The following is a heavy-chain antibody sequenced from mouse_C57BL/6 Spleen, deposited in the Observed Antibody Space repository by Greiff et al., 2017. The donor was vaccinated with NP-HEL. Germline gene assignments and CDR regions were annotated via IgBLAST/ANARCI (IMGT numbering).Heavy chain of an antibody. J-gene: IGHJ4*01. CDR2: FHPYNDDT. V-gene: IGHV1-47*01. D-gene: IGHD2-5*01. Sequence: QVQLKESGAELVKPGASVKMSCKASGYTFTTYPIEWMKQNHGKSLEWIGNFHPYNDDTKYNEKFKGKATLTVEKSSSTVYLELSRLTSDDSAVYYCARGGDYSNSLAMDYWGQGTSVTVSS. CDR1: GYTFTTYP. CDR3: ARGGDYSNSLAMDY.